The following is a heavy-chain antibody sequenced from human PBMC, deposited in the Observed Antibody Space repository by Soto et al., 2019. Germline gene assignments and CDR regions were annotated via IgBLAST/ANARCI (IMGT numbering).Heavy chain of an antibody. CDR1: GCTFSSYA. CDR2: ISGSGGST. Sequence: GSLRLSCAASGCTFSSYAMSWVRQAPGKGLEWVSAISGSGGSTYYADSVKGRFTISRDNSKNTLYLQMNSLRAEDTAVYYCAKLSLELPPCGVDYWGQGTLVTVSS. J-gene: IGHJ4*02. V-gene: IGHV3-23*01. D-gene: IGHD1-7*01. CDR3: AKLSLELPPCGVDY.